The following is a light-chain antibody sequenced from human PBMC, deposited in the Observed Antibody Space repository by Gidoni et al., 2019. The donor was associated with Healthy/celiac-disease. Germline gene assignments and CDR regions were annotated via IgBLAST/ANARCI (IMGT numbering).Light chain of an antibody. CDR1: QSVSSSY. CDR3: QQYGSSPQWT. Sequence: EIVLTQSPGTLSLSPGERATLSCRASQSVSSSYLAWYQQKPGRAPRLLIYGASSRATGIPYRFSGSGSGTDFTLTISRLEPEDFAVYYCQQYGSSPQWTFGQGTKVEIK. J-gene: IGKJ1*01. V-gene: IGKV3-20*01. CDR2: GAS.